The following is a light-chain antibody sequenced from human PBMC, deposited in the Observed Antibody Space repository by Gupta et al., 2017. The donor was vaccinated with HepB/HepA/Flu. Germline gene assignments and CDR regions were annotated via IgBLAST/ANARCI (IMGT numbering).Light chain of an antibody. CDR2: NTY. Sequence: QSVLTQPPSASGTPGQRVTISCSGGNSNIGVSTVNWYQQLPGTAPKLLIYNTYQRPSGVPDRFSGSKSHTSASLAISGLQSEDEADYYCSAWDDTVNGPVFGGGTKLTVL. CDR1: NSNIGVST. J-gene: IGLJ2*01. V-gene: IGLV1-44*01. CDR3: SAWDDTVNGPV.